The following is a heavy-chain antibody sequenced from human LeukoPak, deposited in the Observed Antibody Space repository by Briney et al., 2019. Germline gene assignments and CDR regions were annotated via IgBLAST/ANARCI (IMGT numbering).Heavy chain of an antibody. CDR3: AKDGSGTYPDAFDM. J-gene: IGHJ3*02. Sequence: GGSLRLSCAASGFTFSNFAMTWVRQAPGKGLEWVSGIRISGGDTYYADSAKGRFTISRDNSKNTLYLQMNSLRAEDTAVYYCAKDGSGTYPDAFDMWGQGTMVTVSS. D-gene: IGHD1-26*01. CDR2: IRISGGDT. V-gene: IGHV3-23*01. CDR1: GFTFSNFA.